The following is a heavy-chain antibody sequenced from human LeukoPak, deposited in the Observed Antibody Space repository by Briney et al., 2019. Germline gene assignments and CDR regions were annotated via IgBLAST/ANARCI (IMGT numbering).Heavy chain of an antibody. CDR1: GGTFSSYA. J-gene: IGHJ4*02. Sequence: ASVKVSCKASGGTFSSYAISWVRQAPGQGLEWMGRIIPILGIANYAQKFQGRVTITADKSTSTAYMELSSLRSEDTAVYYCARDSHTATVIIPAGYWGQGILVTVSS. V-gene: IGHV1-69*04. CDR3: ARDSHTATVIIPAGY. CDR2: IIPILGIA. D-gene: IGHD5-18*01.